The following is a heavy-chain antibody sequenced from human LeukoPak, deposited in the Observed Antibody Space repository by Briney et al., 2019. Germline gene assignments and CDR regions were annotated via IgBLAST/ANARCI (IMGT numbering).Heavy chain of an antibody. CDR3: AKGGKWDVTPFDY. Sequence: GGSLRLSCAASGFTFTSYSMNWVRQAPGKGLEWVSTISGGGGSTYYADSLKGRFTISRDNSKNTLYLQVNSLRAEDTAVYYCAKGGKWDVTPFDYWGQGTLVTVSS. V-gene: IGHV3-23*01. CDR1: GFTFTSYS. D-gene: IGHD1-26*01. J-gene: IGHJ4*02. CDR2: ISGGGGST.